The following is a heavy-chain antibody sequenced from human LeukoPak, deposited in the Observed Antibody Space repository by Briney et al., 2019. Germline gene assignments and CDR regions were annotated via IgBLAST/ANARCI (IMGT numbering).Heavy chain of an antibody. CDR1: GFTFSSYS. J-gene: IGHJ4*02. CDR3: ARDPDRGGYSMFDY. V-gene: IGHV3-21*01. D-gene: IGHD3-22*01. CDR2: ISSSSSYI. Sequence: GGSLRLSCAASGFTFSSYSMNWVRQAPGKGLDWSSSISSSSSYIYYADSVKGRFTISRDNAKNSLYLQMNSLRAEDTAVYYCARDPDRGGYSMFDYWGQGTLVTVSS.